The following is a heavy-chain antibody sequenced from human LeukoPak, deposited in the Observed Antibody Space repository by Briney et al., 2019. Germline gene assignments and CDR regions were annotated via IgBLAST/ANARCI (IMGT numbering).Heavy chain of an antibody. CDR3: ARGGVEYTIGGAFDI. CDR1: GGSISSGDYY. J-gene: IGHJ3*02. V-gene: IGHV4-30-4*01. CDR2: IYYNGST. Sequence: SQTLSLTCTVSGGSISSGDYYWSWISQPPGKGLEWIGYIYYNGSTYYNPSLKSRVTISVDTSKNQFSLKLSSVTAADTAVYYCARGGVEYTIGGAFDIWGQGTMVNVSS. D-gene: IGHD4-23*01.